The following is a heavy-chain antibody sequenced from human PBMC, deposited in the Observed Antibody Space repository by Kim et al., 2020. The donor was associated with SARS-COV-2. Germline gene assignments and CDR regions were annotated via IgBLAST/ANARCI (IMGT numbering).Heavy chain of an antibody. V-gene: IGHV3-33*01. CDR3: ARDELYYDILTGYYLSGMDV. CDR2: IWYDGSNK. CDR1: GFTFSSYG. Sequence: GGSLRLSCAASGFTFSSYGMHWVRQAPGKGLEWVAVIWYDGSNKYYADSVKGRFTISRDNSKNTLYLQMNSLRAEDTAVYYCARDELYYDILTGYYLSGMDVWGQGTTVTVSS. D-gene: IGHD3-9*01. J-gene: IGHJ6*02.